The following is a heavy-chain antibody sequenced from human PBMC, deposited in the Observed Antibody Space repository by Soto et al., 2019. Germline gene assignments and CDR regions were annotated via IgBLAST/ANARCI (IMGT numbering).Heavy chain of an antibody. Sequence: PGGSLRLSCAASGFTFSSYAMSWVRQAPGKGLEWVSAISGSGGSTYYADSVKGRFTISRDNSKNTLYLQMNSLRAEDTAVYYCAKDRSRIYDYTTYYFDYWGQGTLVTVSS. CDR2: ISGSGGST. CDR1: GFTFSSYA. D-gene: IGHD3-16*01. J-gene: IGHJ4*02. V-gene: IGHV3-23*01. CDR3: AKDRSRIYDYTTYYFDY.